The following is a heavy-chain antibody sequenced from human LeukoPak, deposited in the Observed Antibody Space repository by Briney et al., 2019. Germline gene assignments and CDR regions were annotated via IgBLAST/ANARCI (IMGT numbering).Heavy chain of an antibody. J-gene: IGHJ4*02. V-gene: IGHV1-46*01. Sequence: ASVKVSCKASGYTFTSYYMHWVRQAPGQGLEWMGIINPNGGSTSYAQKFQGRVTMTRDTSTSTVYMELSSLRSEDTAVYYCARSADYYGSGSYYNVGYFDYWGQGTLVTVCS. D-gene: IGHD3-10*01. CDR3: ARSADYYGSGSYYNVGYFDY. CDR2: INPNGGST. CDR1: GYTFTSYY.